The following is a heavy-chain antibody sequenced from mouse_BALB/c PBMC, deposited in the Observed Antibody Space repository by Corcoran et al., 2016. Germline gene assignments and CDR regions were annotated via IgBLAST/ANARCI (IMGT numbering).Heavy chain of an antibody. CDR3: ARGGTVVAKDY. J-gene: IGHJ2*01. D-gene: IGHD1-1*01. CDR2: INPYNGAT. Sequence: EVQLQQSGHELVKPGAAVKIYCKASGYSFTGYYMHWVKQSHVKSLEWIGRINPYNGATSYNQNFKDKASLTVDKSSSTAYMELHSLTSEDSAVYYCARGGTVVAKDYWGQGTTLTVSS. CDR1: GYSFTGYY. V-gene: IGHV1-26*01.